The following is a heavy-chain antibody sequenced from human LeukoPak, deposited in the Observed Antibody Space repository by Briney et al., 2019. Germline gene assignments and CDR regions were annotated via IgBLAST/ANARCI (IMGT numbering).Heavy chain of an antibody. J-gene: IGHJ4*02. D-gene: IGHD1-1*01. V-gene: IGHV3-66*01. CDR3: AKSRSGSANWALQIFDN. CDR1: GFTVSSNF. Sequence: GGSLRLFCAASGFTVSSNFMSWVRQAPGKGLEWVSVIYSGGMTYYADSVKGRFTISRDNSKNTLYLQMNSLRVEDTAVYFCAKSRSGSANWALQIFDNWGQGTLVTVSS. CDR2: IYSGGMT.